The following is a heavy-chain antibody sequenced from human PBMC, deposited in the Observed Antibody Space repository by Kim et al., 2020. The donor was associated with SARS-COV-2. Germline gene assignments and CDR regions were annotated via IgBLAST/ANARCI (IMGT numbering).Heavy chain of an antibody. V-gene: IGHV1-69*13. CDR1: GGTFSSYA. Sequence: SVKVSYKASGGTFSSYAISWVRQAPGQGLEWMGGIIPIFGTANYAQKFQGRVTITADESTSTAYMELSSLRSEDTAVYYCAREKGYYGDYNWFDPWGQGTLVTVSS. CDR3: AREKGYYGDYNWFDP. J-gene: IGHJ5*02. D-gene: IGHD4-17*01. CDR2: IIPIFGTA.